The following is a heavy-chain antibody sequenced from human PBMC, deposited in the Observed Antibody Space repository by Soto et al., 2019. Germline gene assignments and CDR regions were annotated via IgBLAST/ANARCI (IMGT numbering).Heavy chain of an antibody. CDR2: IYYSGST. CDR1: GGSISSGDYY. Sequence: SETLSLTCTVSGGSISSGDYYWSWIRQPPGKGLEWIGYIYYSGSTYYNPSLKSRVTISVDTSKNQFSLKLSSVTAADTAVYYCASLIAAAGIYAFDIWGQGTMVTVSS. CDR3: ASLIAAAGIYAFDI. D-gene: IGHD6-13*01. J-gene: IGHJ3*02. V-gene: IGHV4-30-4*01.